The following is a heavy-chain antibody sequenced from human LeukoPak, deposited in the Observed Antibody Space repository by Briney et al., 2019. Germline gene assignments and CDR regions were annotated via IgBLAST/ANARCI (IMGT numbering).Heavy chain of an antibody. V-gene: IGHV4-59*01. CDR3: ARFGGTPATYLDS. Sequence: PSETLSLTCTVSGGSISSYYWSWIRQPPGKGLEWIGYIYYSGSTNHNPSLKSRVTISVDTSKNQFSLKLSSVTAADTAIYYCARFGGTPATYLDSWGQGTLVTVSS. D-gene: IGHD3-3*01. J-gene: IGHJ4*02. CDR1: GGSISSYY. CDR2: IYYSGST.